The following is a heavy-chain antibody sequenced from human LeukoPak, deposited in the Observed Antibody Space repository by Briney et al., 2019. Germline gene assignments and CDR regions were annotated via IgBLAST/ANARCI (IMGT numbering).Heavy chain of an antibody. J-gene: IGHJ5*02. V-gene: IGHV4-30-4*08. Sequence: SQTLSLTCTVSGGSISSGNYYWSWIRQPPGKGLEWIGYVYYSGSTYYNTSLKSRVTISVDTSKNPFSLKLSSVTAADTAVYYCARGKSYSNWFDPWGQGTLVTVSS. CDR1: GGSISSGNYY. D-gene: IGHD3-10*01. CDR2: VYYSGST. CDR3: ARGKSYSNWFDP.